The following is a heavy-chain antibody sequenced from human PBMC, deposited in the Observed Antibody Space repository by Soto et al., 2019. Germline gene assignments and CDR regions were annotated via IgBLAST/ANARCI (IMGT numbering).Heavy chain of an antibody. CDR2: IIPIFGTP. CDR3: ERRIEVVDDAFDI. CDR1: GGTFSSYA. D-gene: IGHD3-22*01. V-gene: IGHV1-69*13. Sequence: SVKVSCKRSGGTFSSYALSWVRQAPGHGLEWIGGIIPIFGTPNYAQKVPGRVTITADESPSTAYMDLSSLRAEDRGVYYCERRIEVVDDAFDIGGQRKIVXVSS. J-gene: IGHJ3*02.